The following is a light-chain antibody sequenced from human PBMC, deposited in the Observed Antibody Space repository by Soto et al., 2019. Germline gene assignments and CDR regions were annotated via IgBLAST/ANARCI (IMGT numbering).Light chain of an antibody. Sequence: QSVLTQPPSVSGAPGQRVTIYCTGGSSNIGAGYDVHWYQQLPGTAPQLLIYGNNNRPSGVPDRFSGSKSDTSASLAITGLHAEDEAGYYCQSFDTSLGGYIFGTGTKVTVL. CDR3: QSFDTSLGGYI. V-gene: IGLV1-40*01. CDR1: SSNIGAGYD. J-gene: IGLJ1*01. CDR2: GNN.